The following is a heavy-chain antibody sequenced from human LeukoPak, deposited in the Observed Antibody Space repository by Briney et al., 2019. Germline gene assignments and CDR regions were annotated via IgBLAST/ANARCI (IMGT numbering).Heavy chain of an antibody. CDR3: ARAAPRDYYGSGSYPDY. CDR2: IYHSGST. Sequence: PSGTLSLTCAVSGGSISSSNWWSWVRQPPGKGLEWIGEIYHSGSTNYNPSLKSRVTISVDKSKNQFSLKLSSVTAADTAVYYCARAAPRDYYGSGSYPDYWGQGTLVTVSS. V-gene: IGHV4-4*02. CDR1: GGSISSSNW. J-gene: IGHJ4*02. D-gene: IGHD3-10*01.